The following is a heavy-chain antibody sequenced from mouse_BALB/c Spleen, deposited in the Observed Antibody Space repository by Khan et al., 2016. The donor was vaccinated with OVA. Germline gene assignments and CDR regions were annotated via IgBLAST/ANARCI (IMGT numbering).Heavy chain of an antibody. Sequence: VQLQQSGPELVKPGASMKMSCKASGYSFTGYTMNWVKQSRVKNLEWIGLINPYNGGTAYNQKFGGKATLTVDKSSNTAYMELLSLTSEDSAVYYCVRSASYGGCVEAWFAYWGQGTLVTVSA. CDR3: VRSASYGGCVEAWFAY. J-gene: IGHJ3*01. V-gene: IGHV1-37*01. CDR1: GYSFTGYT. CDR2: INPYNGGT. D-gene: IGHD1-1*02.